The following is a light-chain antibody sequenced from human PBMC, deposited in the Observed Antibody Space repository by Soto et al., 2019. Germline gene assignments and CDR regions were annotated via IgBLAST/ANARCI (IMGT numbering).Light chain of an antibody. CDR3: SSYTTIKTVV. CDR1: SSDIGTYKY. Sequence: QSALTQPASVSGSPGQSITISCTGTSSDIGTYKYVSWFQHPPGKAPKLIIFEVSNRPSGISDRFSGFKSANTAYLTISGVQPEDEADYHCSSYTTIKTVVFGGGTKVTVL. J-gene: IGLJ2*01. CDR2: EVS. V-gene: IGLV2-14*01.